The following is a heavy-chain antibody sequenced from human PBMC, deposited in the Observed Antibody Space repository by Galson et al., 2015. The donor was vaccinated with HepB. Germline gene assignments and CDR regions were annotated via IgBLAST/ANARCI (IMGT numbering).Heavy chain of an antibody. D-gene: IGHD6-19*01. CDR3: ARVHSSGWLGDTGAFDI. Sequence: SLRLSCAASGFTFSSYWMSWVRQAPGKGLEWVANIKQDGSEKYYVDSVKGRFTISRDNAKNSLYLQMNSLRAEDTAVYYCARVHSSGWLGDTGAFDIWGQGTMVTVSS. J-gene: IGHJ3*02. CDR2: IKQDGSEK. CDR1: GFTFSSYW. V-gene: IGHV3-7*01.